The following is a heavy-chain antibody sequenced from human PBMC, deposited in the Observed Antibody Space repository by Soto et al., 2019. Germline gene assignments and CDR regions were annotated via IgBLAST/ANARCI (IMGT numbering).Heavy chain of an antibody. CDR2: INADYGNT. CDR3: ARCIQGDYYYGMDV. D-gene: IGHD5-18*01. V-gene: IGHV1-18*01. CDR1: GYTFYSHS. Sequence: ASVKVSCKASGYTFYSHSISWVRQAPGRGLEWMGRINADYGNTQYAQKFRGRVTMTTDTSTTTVYMELTNLRSDDTAVYYCARCIQGDYYYGMDVWGQGTTVTVSS. J-gene: IGHJ6*02.